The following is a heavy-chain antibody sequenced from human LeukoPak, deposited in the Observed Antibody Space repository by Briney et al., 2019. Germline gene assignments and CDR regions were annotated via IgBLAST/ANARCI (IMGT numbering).Heavy chain of an antibody. CDR1: GFTLNSNY. D-gene: IGHD2-8*01. CDR3: AGEVYRPW. J-gene: IGHJ4*02. Sequence: GGSLRLSCAGSGFTLNSNYMSWVRQAPGMGLEWVSVIFSAGTTNYADSVKGRFTISRDNSKKMLFLQMNSLRVEDTAVYYCAGEVYRPWWGQGILVTVSS. CDR2: IFSAGTT. V-gene: IGHV3-66*01.